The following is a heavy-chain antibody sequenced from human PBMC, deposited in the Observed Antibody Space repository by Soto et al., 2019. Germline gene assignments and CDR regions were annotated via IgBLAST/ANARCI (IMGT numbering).Heavy chain of an antibody. CDR2: IDPSDSYT. D-gene: IGHD3-22*01. J-gene: IGHJ3*02. V-gene: IGHV5-10-1*01. Sequence: GEALKIACKASGYSFTSYWISLVRQIAGKVLELMWRIDPSDSYTNYSPSFQGHFTISADKSISTAYLQWSSLKASDTAMYYCARRGGPYYYDSSGYRDAFDIWGQGTMVTVSS. CDR3: ARRGGPYYYDSSGYRDAFDI. CDR1: GYSFTSYW.